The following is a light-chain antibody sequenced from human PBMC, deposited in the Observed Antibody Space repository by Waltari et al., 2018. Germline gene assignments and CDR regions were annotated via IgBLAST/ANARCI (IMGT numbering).Light chain of an antibody. J-gene: IGKJ1*01. Sequence: DIVVTQSPLSLPVTPGEPASTSCRSSQSLLHSNGYNYLDWYQQKPGQSPQLLIYLGSNRASGVPDRFSGSGSGTDFTLKISRVEAEDVGVYYCMQSLRALWTFGQGTKVEIK. CDR2: LGS. V-gene: IGKV2-28*01. CDR1: QSLLHSNGYNY. CDR3: MQSLRALWT.